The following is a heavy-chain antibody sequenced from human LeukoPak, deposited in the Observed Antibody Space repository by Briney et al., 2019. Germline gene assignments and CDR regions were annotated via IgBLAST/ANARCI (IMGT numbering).Heavy chain of an antibody. CDR2: IYYSGST. V-gene: IGHV4-61*01. CDR3: ARSASSSGYSSSWLYYFYY. Sequence: SETLSLTCTVSGASVNSDRYDWSWIRQPPGKGLEWVGYIYYSGSTKYNLSLKSRVTISVDTSKNQFSLKLSSVTAADTAVYYCARSASSSGYSSSWLYYFYYWGQGTLVTVSS. J-gene: IGHJ4*02. CDR1: GASVNSDRYD. D-gene: IGHD6-13*01.